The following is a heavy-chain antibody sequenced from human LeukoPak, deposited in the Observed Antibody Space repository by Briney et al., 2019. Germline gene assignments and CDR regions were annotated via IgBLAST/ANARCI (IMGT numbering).Heavy chain of an antibody. D-gene: IGHD6-13*01. CDR1: VFTFSSYA. CDR3: AKWKYSNLGIDDY. CDR2: ISGSGDNT. Sequence: GGSLRLSCAASVFTFSSYAMSWVRQVPGKGLEWVSVISGSGDNTYYADSVKGRFTISRDNSKNMLYLQMNSLRAEDTAVYYCAKWKYSNLGIDDYWGQGTLVTVSS. V-gene: IGHV3-23*01. J-gene: IGHJ4*02.